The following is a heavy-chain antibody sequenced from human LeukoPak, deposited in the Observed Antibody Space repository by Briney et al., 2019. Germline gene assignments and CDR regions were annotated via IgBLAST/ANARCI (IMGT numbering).Heavy chain of an antibody. CDR1: GFTFSSYN. Sequence: GGSLRLSCAASGFTFSSYNMNWVRQAPGKGLEWVSSISSSSSYIYYADSVKGRFTISRDNAKNSLYLQMNSLRAEDTAVYYCAKDHRRWYYYYGMDVWGQGTTVTVSS. J-gene: IGHJ6*02. CDR3: AKDHRRWYYYYGMDV. V-gene: IGHV3-21*01. D-gene: IGHD2-15*01. CDR2: ISSSSSYI.